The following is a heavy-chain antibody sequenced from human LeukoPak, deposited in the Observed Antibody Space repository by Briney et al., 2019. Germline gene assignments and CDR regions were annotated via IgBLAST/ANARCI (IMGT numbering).Heavy chain of an antibody. J-gene: IGHJ4*02. Sequence: SETLSLTCSVSGYSITSTSFWAWIRQTPGKGLEWIGSINHLGSAYYNPSLESRVTISVDTSKNHFSLNLKSVTAADTAVYYCARPRTTIFGVVMIFDYWGQGTLVTVSS. CDR2: INHLGSA. CDR3: ARPRTTIFGVVMIFDY. CDR1: GYSITSTSF. V-gene: IGHV4-38-2*02. D-gene: IGHD3-3*01.